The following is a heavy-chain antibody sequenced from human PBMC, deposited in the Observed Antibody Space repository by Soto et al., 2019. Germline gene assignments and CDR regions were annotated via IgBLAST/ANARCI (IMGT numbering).Heavy chain of an antibody. CDR1: GGSISSSSYY. CDR3: ATIAVAGDFDY. V-gene: IGHV4-39*01. CDR2: IYYSGST. Sequence: QLQLPESGPGLVKLSETLSLTCTVSGGSISSSSYYWGWIRQPPGKGLEWIGSIYYSGSTYYNPSLKSRVIISVHTSKNQFALKLSSVAAADTAVYYCATIAVAGDFDYWGQGTLVTVSS. J-gene: IGHJ4*02. D-gene: IGHD6-19*01.